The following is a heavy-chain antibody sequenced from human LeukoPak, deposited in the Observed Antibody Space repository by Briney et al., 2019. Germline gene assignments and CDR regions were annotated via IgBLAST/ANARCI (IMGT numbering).Heavy chain of an antibody. CDR3: ARASRIAAAGTTAY. V-gene: IGHV1-2*02. CDR1: GYIFTGYY. Sequence: ASVKVSCKASGYIFTGYYMHWVRQAPGQGLEWMGWINPNSGGTNYAQKFQGRVTMTRDTSISTAYMELSRLRSDDTAVYYCARASRIAAAGTTAYWGQGTLVTVSS. J-gene: IGHJ4*02. CDR2: INPNSGGT. D-gene: IGHD6-13*01.